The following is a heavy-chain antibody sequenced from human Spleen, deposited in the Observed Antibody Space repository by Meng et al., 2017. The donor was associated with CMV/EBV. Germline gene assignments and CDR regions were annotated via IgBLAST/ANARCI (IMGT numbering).Heavy chain of an antibody. CDR1: GFTFSSYW. Sequence: GESLKISCAASGFTFSSYWKHWVRQAPGKGLVWVSRINSDGSSTSYADSVKGRFTISRDNAKNTLYLQMNSLRAEDTGVYYCARDQEDVWSGYYNFDYWGQGTLVTVSS. V-gene: IGHV3-74*01. CDR2: INSDGSST. CDR3: ARDQEDVWSGYYNFDY. J-gene: IGHJ4*02. D-gene: IGHD3-3*01.